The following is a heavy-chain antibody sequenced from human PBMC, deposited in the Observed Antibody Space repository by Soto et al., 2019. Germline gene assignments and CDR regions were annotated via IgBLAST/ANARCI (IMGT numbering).Heavy chain of an antibody. CDR2: ISDRSTYI. J-gene: IGHJ4*02. Sequence: GGSLRLSCAASGFIFRIYDMKWVRQSPGKGLEWVSAISDRSTYIYYADSVKGRFTISRDNFKNSLYLQMNNLRAEDTAVYYCARGIVEDANEIEYWGQGTLVTVSS. CDR1: GFIFRIYD. V-gene: IGHV3-21*01. CDR3: ARGIVEDANEIEY. D-gene: IGHD2-8*01.